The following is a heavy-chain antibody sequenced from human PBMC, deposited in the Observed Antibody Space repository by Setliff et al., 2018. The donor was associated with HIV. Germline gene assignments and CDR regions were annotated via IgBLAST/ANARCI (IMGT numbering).Heavy chain of an antibody. V-gene: IGHV3-48*01. Sequence: GGSLRLSCAASGFTFSSYSMNWVRQAPGKGLEWVSYISSSSSTIYYADSVKGRFTISRDNAKNSLYLQMSGLRAEDTAVYYCATDQNVRPRYYGMDVWGQGTTVTVSS. D-gene: IGHD3-10*02. J-gene: IGHJ6*02. CDR3: ATDQNVRPRYYGMDV. CDR1: GFTFSSYS. CDR2: ISSSSSTI.